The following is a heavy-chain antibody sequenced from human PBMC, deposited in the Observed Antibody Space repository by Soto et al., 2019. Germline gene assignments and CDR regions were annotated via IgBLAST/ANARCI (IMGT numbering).Heavy chain of an antibody. CDR1: GYTFTGHY. D-gene: IGHD1-26*01. J-gene: IGHJ4*02. V-gene: IGHV1-2*02. Sequence: ASVKVSGKASGYTFTGHYIQWVRQAPEQGPEWMGEIGPESGATRYAQKFQGRVTMTRDTSITTVYMELKDLSPDDTAVYYCGRGRSGQIVVFYWGQGTPVTVSS. CDR3: GRGRSGQIVVFY. CDR2: IGPESGAT.